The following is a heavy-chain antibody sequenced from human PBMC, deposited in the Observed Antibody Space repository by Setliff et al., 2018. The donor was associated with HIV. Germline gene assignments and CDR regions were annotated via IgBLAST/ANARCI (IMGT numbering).Heavy chain of an antibody. V-gene: IGHV3-21*01. D-gene: IGHD1-26*01. J-gene: IGHJ3*02. Sequence: PGESLKISCAASGFTFGSYSMNWVRQAPGKGLEWVSSISSSSSYIYYADSVKGRFTISRDNAKNSLYLQMNSLRAEDTAVYYCARDRPRGGGSLDAFDIWGQGTMVTVSS. CDR2: ISSSSSYI. CDR3: ARDRPRGGGSLDAFDI. CDR1: GFTFGSYS.